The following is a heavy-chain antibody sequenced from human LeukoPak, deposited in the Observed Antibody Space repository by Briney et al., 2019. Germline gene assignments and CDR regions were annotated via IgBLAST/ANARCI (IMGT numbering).Heavy chain of an antibody. D-gene: IGHD3-10*01. CDR3: ATLLKYGSGSYFDY. J-gene: IGHJ4*02. CDR1: VYTLTELS. Sequence: ASVKVSCKVSVYTLTELSMHWVRQAPGKGLEWMGGFDPEDGETIYAQKFQGRVTMTEDTSTDTAYMELSSLRSEDTAVYYCATLLKYGSGSYFDYWGQGTLVTVSS. CDR2: FDPEDGET. V-gene: IGHV1-24*01.